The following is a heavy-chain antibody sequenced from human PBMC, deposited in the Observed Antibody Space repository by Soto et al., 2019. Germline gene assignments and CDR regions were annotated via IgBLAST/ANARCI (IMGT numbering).Heavy chain of an antibody. V-gene: IGHV1-24*01. CDR3: ATDHGPVAGNAYDY. CDR1: GYTLTELS. Sequence: ASVKVSCKVSGYTLTELSMHWVRQSPGKGLEWMGGFDPEDGETIYAQKFQGRVTMTEDTSTDTAYMELSSLRSEDTAVYYCATDHGPVAGNAYDYWGQGTLVTVSS. D-gene: IGHD6-19*01. CDR2: FDPEDGET. J-gene: IGHJ4*02.